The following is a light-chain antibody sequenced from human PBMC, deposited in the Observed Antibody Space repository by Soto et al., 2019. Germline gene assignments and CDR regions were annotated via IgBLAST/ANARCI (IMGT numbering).Light chain of an antibody. CDR3: QQYGGSPVT. CDR1: QSVSSSY. Sequence: EIVLTQSPGTLSLSPGERATLSCRASQSVSSSYLAWYQHKPGQAPRLLIYGASSRATGIPDRFSGSGSGTDFTLTISRLEPEDFAVYFCQQYGGSPVTFGPGTKVDIK. CDR2: GAS. J-gene: IGKJ3*01. V-gene: IGKV3-20*01.